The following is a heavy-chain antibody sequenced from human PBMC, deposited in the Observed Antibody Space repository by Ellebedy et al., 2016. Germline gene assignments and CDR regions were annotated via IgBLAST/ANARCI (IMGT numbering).Heavy chain of an antibody. CDR3: AKLTPN. Sequence: GESLKISXAASGFTFSSYGMHWVRQAPGKGLEWVAVISYDGSNKYYADSVKGRFTISRDNSKNTLYLQMNSLRADDTAVYYCAKLTPNWGQGTLVTVSS. J-gene: IGHJ4*02. V-gene: IGHV3-30*18. CDR1: GFTFSSYG. CDR2: ISYDGSNK.